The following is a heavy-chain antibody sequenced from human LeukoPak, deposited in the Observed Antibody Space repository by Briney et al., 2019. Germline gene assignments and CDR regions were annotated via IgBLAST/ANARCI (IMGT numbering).Heavy chain of an antibody. V-gene: IGHV1-2*02. Sequence: PEASVKVSCKASGYTFTGYYMHWVRQAPGQGLEWMGWINPNSGGTNYAQKFQGRVTMTRDTSISTAYMELSRLRSDDTAVYYCARSGGSWLSNAFDIWGQGTMVTVSS. CDR1: GYTFTGYY. D-gene: IGHD2-15*01. CDR2: INPNSGGT. J-gene: IGHJ3*02. CDR3: ARSGGSWLSNAFDI.